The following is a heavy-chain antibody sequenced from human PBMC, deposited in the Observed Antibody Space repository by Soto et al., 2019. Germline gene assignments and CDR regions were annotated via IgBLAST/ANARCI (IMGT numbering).Heavy chain of an antibody. J-gene: IGHJ4*02. D-gene: IGHD4-17*01. CDR1: GFAFSGYG. V-gene: IGHV3-33*01. Sequence: GGSLRLSCAASGFAFSGYGMHWVRQAPGKGLEWVALIWYDGSKTYHADSVKGRFAISRDDSKSTLFLQMSSMRVDDTAVYYCVRDPATVTSYFDYWGQGALVTVSS. CDR3: VRDPATVTSYFDY. CDR2: IWYDGSKT.